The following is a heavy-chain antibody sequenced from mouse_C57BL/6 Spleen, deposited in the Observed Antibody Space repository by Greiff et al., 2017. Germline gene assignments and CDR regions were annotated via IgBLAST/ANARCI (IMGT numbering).Heavy chain of an antibody. J-gene: IGHJ2*01. V-gene: IGHV3-6*01. D-gene: IGHD1-1*01. CDR3: ALGDYYGSSYVFDY. CDR1: GYSITSGYY. CDR2: ISYDGSN. Sequence: EVQLVESGPGLVKPSQSLSLTCSVTGYSITSGYYWNWIRQFPGNKLEWMGYISYDGSNNYNPPLKNRISITRDTSKNQFFLKLNSVTTEDTATYYCALGDYYGSSYVFDYWGQGTTLTVSS.